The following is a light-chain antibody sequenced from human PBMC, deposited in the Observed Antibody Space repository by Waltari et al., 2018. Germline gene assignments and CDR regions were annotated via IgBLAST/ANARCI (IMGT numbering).Light chain of an antibody. CDR3: QVWDRSSAHVV. CDR1: NVGRKR. V-gene: IGLV3-21*04. Sequence: SHVLTQPPSAAVAAGRTARITCGGNNVGRKRVHWYQQKPGQAPVQVICYDSDRRSGVPERFSSANSGDTAALTSSRVEAGDEADYYCQVWDRSSAHVVFGGGTKLTVL. J-gene: IGLJ2*01. CDR2: YDS.